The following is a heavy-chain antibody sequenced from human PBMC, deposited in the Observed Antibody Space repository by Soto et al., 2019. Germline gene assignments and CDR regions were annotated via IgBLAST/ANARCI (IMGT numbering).Heavy chain of an antibody. J-gene: IGHJ5*02. CDR2: IYYSGST. V-gene: IGHV4-31*03. CDR1: GGSISSGGYY. CDR3: ARGAPRGYSGYDYRVRDNWFDP. Sequence: SETLSLTCTVSGGSISSGGYYWSWIRQHPGKGLEWIGYIYYSGSTYYNPSLKSRVTISVDTSKNQFSLKLSSVTAADTAVYYCARGAPRGYSGYDYRVRDNWFDPWGQGTLVTVSS. D-gene: IGHD5-12*01.